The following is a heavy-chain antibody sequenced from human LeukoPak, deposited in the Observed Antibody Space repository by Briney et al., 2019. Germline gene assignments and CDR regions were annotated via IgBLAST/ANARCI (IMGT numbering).Heavy chain of an antibody. CDR2: ISGSDGST. D-gene: IGHD3-22*01. CDR1: GFTFSIYG. V-gene: IGHV3-23*01. CDR3: AKIYYYDSSGYGNDAFDI. Sequence: GGSLRLSCAASGFTFSIYGMSWVRQAPGKGLEWVSTISGSDGSTYYADSAKGRFTISRDNSKNTLYLQMNSLRAEDTAVYYCAKIYYYDSSGYGNDAFDIWGQGTMATVSS. J-gene: IGHJ3*02.